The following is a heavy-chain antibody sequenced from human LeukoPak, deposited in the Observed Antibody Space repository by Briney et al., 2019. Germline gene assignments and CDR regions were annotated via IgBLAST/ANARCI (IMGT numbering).Heavy chain of an antibody. Sequence: SVKVSCKASGGTFSSYTISWVRQAPGQGLEWMGRIIPILGIANYAQKFQGRVTITADKSTSTAYMELSSLRSEDTAVYYCARYAPNWNDIVYWGRGTLVSVSS. V-gene: IGHV1-69*02. CDR3: ARYAPNWNDIVY. J-gene: IGHJ4*02. CDR2: IIPILGIA. D-gene: IGHD1-20*01. CDR1: GGTFSSYT.